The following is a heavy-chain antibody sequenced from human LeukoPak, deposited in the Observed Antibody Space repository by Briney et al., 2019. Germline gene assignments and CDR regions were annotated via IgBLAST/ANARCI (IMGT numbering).Heavy chain of an antibody. V-gene: IGHV3-48*04. CDR1: GFTFSSYS. D-gene: IGHD5-12*01. CDR2: ISSSSSTI. Sequence: GGSLRLSCAASGFTFSSYSMNWVRQAPAKGLEWVSYISSSSSTIYYADSVKGRFTISRDNAKNSLYLQMNSLRAEDTAVYYCARATRYSGYDRALGYYYYMDVWGKGTTVTVSS. CDR3: ARATRYSGYDRALGYYYYMDV. J-gene: IGHJ6*03.